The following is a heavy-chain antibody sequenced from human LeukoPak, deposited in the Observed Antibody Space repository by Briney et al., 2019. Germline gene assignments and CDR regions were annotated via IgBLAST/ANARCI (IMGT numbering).Heavy chain of an antibody. CDR1: GFTFSSYW. V-gene: IGHV3-7*03. CDR3: ARDYTGYFP. J-gene: IGHJ5*02. D-gene: IGHD3-9*01. Sequence: GGSLRLSCEASGFTFSSYWMSWVRQAPGKGLEWVANIKTDGSEKYYVDSVKGRFTISRDNAKNSLYLQMNSLRAEDTAVYYCARDYTGYFPWGQGTLSSSPQ. CDR2: IKTDGSEK.